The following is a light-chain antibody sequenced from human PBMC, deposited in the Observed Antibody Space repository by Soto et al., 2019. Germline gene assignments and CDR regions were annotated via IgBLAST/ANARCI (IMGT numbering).Light chain of an antibody. CDR2: AAS. CDR3: QQYKSYST. V-gene: IGKV1-16*02. J-gene: IGKJ2*01. CDR1: QDISNY. Sequence: DIQMTQSPSSLSASVGDRVTIACRASQDISNYLAWFQQKPGKAPKSLIYAASYLQFGVPSKFSGSGSGTDFTLTISNLQPDDFATYYCQQYKSYSTFGQGTKLETK.